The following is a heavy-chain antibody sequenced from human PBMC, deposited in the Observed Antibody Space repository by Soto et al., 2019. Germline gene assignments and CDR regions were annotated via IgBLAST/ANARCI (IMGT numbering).Heavy chain of an antibody. J-gene: IGHJ6*02. CDR3: AIDYYVSGGYGYYYGMDV. V-gene: IGHV1-69*06. D-gene: IGHD3-10*01. Sequence: QVQLVQSGAEVKKPGSSVKVSCKASGGTFSSYAISWVRQAPGQGLEWMGGIIPIFGTANYAQKFQGRVTITADKSTSTADMELSSVRSEDTAVYYCAIDYYVSGGYGYYYGMDVWGQGTTVTVSS. CDR1: GGTFSSYA. CDR2: IIPIFGTA.